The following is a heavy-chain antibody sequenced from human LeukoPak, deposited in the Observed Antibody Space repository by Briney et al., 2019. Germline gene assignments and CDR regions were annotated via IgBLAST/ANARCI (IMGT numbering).Heavy chain of an antibody. D-gene: IGHD1-26*01. CDR3: ARVIEELPQGY. CDR1: GGTFSSYA. Sequence: SVKVSCKASGGTFSSYAISWVRQAPGQGLEWMGGIIPIFGTANYAQKFQGRVTITTDESTSTAYMELSSLRSDDTAVYYCARVIEELPQGYWGQGTLVTVSS. CDR2: IIPIFGTA. J-gene: IGHJ4*02. V-gene: IGHV1-69*05.